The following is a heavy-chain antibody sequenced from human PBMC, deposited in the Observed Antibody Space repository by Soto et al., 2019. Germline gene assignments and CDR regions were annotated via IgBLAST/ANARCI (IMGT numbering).Heavy chain of an antibody. J-gene: IGHJ6*02. CDR1: GFTFSSYW. D-gene: IGHD3-3*01. CDR3: ARDFGFWSGYYMSYYYYGMDV. Sequence: EVQLVESGGGLVQPGGSLRLSCAASGFTFSSYWMHWVRQAPGKGLVWVSRINSDGSSTSYADSVKGRFTISRDNAKNTLYLQMNSLRAEDTAVYYCARDFGFWSGYYMSYYYYGMDVWGQGTTVTVSS. CDR2: INSDGSST. V-gene: IGHV3-74*01.